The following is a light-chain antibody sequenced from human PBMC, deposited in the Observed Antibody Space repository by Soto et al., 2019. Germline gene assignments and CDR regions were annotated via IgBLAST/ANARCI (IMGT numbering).Light chain of an antibody. CDR1: QSVSSN. CDR3: QQYNNWT. CDR2: GAS. J-gene: IGKJ1*01. V-gene: IGKV3-15*01. Sequence: EIVMTQSPATLSVSPGERATLSCRASQSVSSNLAWYQQRPGQAPRLLIYGASTRATGIPARFSGSGSGTEFNLTISSLQSEDFAVYYCQQYNNWTFGQGTKVEIK.